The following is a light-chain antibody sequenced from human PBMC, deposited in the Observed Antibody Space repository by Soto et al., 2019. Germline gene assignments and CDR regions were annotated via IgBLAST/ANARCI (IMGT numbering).Light chain of an antibody. J-gene: IGKJ5*01. CDR1: QTITNNY. CDR2: RAS. V-gene: IGKV3-20*01. CDR3: QQYCSSPIT. Sequence: EIVLTQSPGTLSLSPGERATLSCRASQTITNNYLAWYQQNPGQAPRLLIYRASSRVTGIPDRFSGSGSGTDFTLTISRLEPEDFAVYYCQQYCSSPITFGQGTRLEIK.